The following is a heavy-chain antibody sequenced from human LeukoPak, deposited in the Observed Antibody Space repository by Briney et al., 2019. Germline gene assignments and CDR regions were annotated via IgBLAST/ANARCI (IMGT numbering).Heavy chain of an antibody. Sequence: GWSLRLSCPASEFTFSSYTMNWVRQAPGKGLEWVSYISSTSSTIYYADSVKGRFTISRDNAKNSLYLQMNSLRDEDTAVYYCARGHTGMDVWGQGTTVTVSS. J-gene: IGHJ6*02. V-gene: IGHV3-48*02. D-gene: IGHD2-21*01. CDR1: EFTFSSYT. CDR3: ARGHTGMDV. CDR2: ISSTSSTI.